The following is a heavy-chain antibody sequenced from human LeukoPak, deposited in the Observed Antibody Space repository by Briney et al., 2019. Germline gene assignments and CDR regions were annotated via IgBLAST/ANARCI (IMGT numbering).Heavy chain of an antibody. V-gene: IGHV1-2*02. CDR1: GYTFTNYN. CDR2: INPNSGGT. Sequence: ASVKVSCKASGYTFTNYNINWVRQATGQGLEWVGWINPNSGGTNYAQKFQGRVTMTRDTSISTAYMELSRLLSGDTAVYYCARGKTMVYCGGDCYRFDNWGQGTLVTVSS. D-gene: IGHD2-21*02. CDR3: ARGKTMVYCGGDCYRFDN. J-gene: IGHJ4*02.